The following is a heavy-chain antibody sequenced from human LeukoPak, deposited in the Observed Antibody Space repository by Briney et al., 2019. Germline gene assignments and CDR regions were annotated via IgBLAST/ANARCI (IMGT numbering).Heavy chain of an antibody. D-gene: IGHD1-26*01. J-gene: IGHJ4*02. CDR2: INHSGST. Sequence: KPSETLSLTCAVYGGSFSGYYWSWIRQPPGKGLEWIGEINHSGSTNYNPSLKSRVTISVDTSKNQFSLKLSSVTAADTAVYYCATRYSGSHEGPNFDYWGQGTLVTVSS. CDR1: GGSFSGYY. CDR3: ATRYSGSHEGPNFDY. V-gene: IGHV4-34*01.